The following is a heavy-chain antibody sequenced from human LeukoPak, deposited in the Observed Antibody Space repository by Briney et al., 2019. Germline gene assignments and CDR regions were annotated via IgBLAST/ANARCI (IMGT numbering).Heavy chain of an antibody. CDR3: ARGGYHHGFDI. D-gene: IGHD1-14*01. J-gene: IGHJ3*02. V-gene: IGHV3-74*01. Sequence: PGGSLRLSCAASEFTFTNYWLHWVRQAPGEGLVWVSRIDNDGSDSIYADSVKGRFTISRDNAKNTVYLQMHGLRADDMAVYYCARGGYHHGFDIWGQGTMVTVSS. CDR1: EFTFTNYW. CDR2: IDNDGSDS.